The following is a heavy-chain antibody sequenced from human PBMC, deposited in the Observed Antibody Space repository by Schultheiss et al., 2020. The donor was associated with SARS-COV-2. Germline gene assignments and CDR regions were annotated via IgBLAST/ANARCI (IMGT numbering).Heavy chain of an antibody. CDR2: TYYRSKWYN. CDR1: GDSVSSNSAA. CDR3: AREYCSSTSCYLDAFDI. Sequence: SQTLSLTCAISGDSVSSNSAAWNWIRQSPSRGLEWLGRTYYRSKWYNDYVVSVKSRITINPDTSKNQFSLQLNSVTPEDTALYYCAREYCSSTSCYLDAFDIWGQGTMVTVSS. V-gene: IGHV6-1*01. J-gene: IGHJ3*02. D-gene: IGHD2-2*01.